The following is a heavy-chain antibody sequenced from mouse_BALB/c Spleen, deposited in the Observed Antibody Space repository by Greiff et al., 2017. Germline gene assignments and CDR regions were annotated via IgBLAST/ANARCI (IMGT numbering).Heavy chain of an antibody. Sequence: VQLQQSGAELVRSGASVKLSCTASGFNIKDYYMHWVKQRPEQGLEWIGWIDPENGDTEYAPKFQGKATMTADTSSNTAYLQLSSLTSEDTAVYYCNAIYKGNYEYYWGQGTTLTVSS. V-gene: IGHV14-4*02. CDR3: NAIYKGNYEYY. CDR1: GFNIKDYY. J-gene: IGHJ2*01. D-gene: IGHD2-1*01. CDR2: IDPENGDT.